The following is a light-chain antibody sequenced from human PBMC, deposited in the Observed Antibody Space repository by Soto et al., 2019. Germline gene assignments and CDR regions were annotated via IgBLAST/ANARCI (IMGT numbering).Light chain of an antibody. V-gene: IGKV3-20*01. CDR2: GAS. J-gene: IGKJ3*01. Sequence: EIVLTQSPGTLSLSPGERATLSCRASQSVSSSYLAWYQQKPGQAPRLLIYGASSRATGIPDRFSGSGSGTDFTFTISRLGPEDFAVYYCQQYSSSPRGFTFGPGTKVDIK. CDR3: QQYSSSPRGFT. CDR1: QSVSSSY.